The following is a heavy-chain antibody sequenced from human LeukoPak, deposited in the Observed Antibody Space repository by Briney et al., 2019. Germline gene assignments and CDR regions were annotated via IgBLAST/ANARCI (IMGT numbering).Heavy chain of an antibody. Sequence: GGSLRLSCAASGFTFSDYYMSWLRPAPGKGLEWVSYISTSGTTIYYADSVKGRFTISRDNAKNSLYLQMNNLRAEDTAVYYCARRVYSDNSGYLWWGQGTLVTVSS. CDR1: GFTFSDYY. V-gene: IGHV3-11*01. CDR2: ISTSGTTI. CDR3: ARRVYSDNSGYLW. D-gene: IGHD3-22*01. J-gene: IGHJ4*02.